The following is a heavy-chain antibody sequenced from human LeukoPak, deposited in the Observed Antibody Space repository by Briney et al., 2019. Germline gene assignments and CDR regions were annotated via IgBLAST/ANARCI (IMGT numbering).Heavy chain of an antibody. CDR2: INHSGST. CDR3: ARGRGYDILTGSNFDY. V-gene: IGHV4-34*01. J-gene: IGHJ4*02. D-gene: IGHD3-9*01. Sequence: SETLSLTCAVYGGSFSGYYWSWIRQPPGKGLEWIVEINHSGSTNYNPSLKSRVTISVDTSKNQFSLKLSSVTAADTAVYYCARGRGYDILTGSNFDYWGQGTLVTVSS. CDR1: GGSFSGYY.